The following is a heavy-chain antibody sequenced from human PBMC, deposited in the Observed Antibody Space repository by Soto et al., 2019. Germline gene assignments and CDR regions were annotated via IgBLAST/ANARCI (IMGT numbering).Heavy chain of an antibody. J-gene: IGHJ4*02. CDR2: MSYDGSNK. CDR3: ATEVWCYCSGGTCYSFDY. D-gene: IGHD2-15*01. V-gene: IGHV3-30*03. CDR1: GFTVSNYG. Sequence: GGSLRLAYASSGFTVSNYGMHRARQAPGKGLEWVAVMSYDGSNKYYADSVKGRFTISRDNSKNTLYLQMNSLRPEETAVYYYATEVWCYCSGGTCYSFDYWGQGTLVTVSS.